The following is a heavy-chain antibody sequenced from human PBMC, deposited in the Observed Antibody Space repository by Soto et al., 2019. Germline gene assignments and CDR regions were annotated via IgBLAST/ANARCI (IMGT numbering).Heavy chain of an antibody. Sequence: EVQLLESGGGLVQRGGSQRLSCAASGFTFTSYVMSWVRQAPGKGLEWVAGISGGGSTAFYADSVKGRFTISRDNAKNTVGMQMDSMRAEDTAIYYCAKDSNKYSISLRGRYFDYWGQGTLVTVSS. CDR3: AKDSNKYSISLRGRYFDY. CDR2: ISGGGSTA. CDR1: GFTFTSYV. J-gene: IGHJ4*02. V-gene: IGHV3-23*01. D-gene: IGHD5-12*01.